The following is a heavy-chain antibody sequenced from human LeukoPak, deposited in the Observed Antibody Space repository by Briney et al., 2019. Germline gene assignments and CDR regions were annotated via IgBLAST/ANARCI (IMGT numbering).Heavy chain of an antibody. CDR2: ISSSGSTI. Sequence: QPGGSLRLSCAASGFTFSSYEMNWVRQAPGKGLEWVSYISSSGSTIYYADSVKGRFTISRDNSKNTLYLQMNSLRAEDTAVYYCARDLHLVGATLDYWGQGTLVTVSS. CDR1: GFTFSSYE. V-gene: IGHV3-48*03. D-gene: IGHD1-26*01. J-gene: IGHJ4*02. CDR3: ARDLHLVGATLDY.